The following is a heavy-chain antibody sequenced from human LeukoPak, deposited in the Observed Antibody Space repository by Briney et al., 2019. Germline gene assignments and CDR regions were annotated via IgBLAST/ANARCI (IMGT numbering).Heavy chain of an antibody. CDR3: ARDTDYGGIFGL. CDR2: IYYSGST. D-gene: IGHD4-23*01. CDR1: GGSISSHY. V-gene: IGHV4-59*11. Sequence: SETLSLTCSVSGGSISSHYWSWIRQPPGKGLEWIGYIYYSGSTKYNPSLKSRVTISVDTSKNQFSLKLSSVTAADTAVYYCARDTDYGGIFGLWGRGTLVTVSS. J-gene: IGHJ2*01.